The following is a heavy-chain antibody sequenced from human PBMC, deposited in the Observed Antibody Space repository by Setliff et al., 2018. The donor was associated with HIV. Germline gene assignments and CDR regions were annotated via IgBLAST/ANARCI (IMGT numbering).Heavy chain of an antibody. D-gene: IGHD3-3*01. CDR2: ISGHNGRT. CDR1: GYTFTNYG. V-gene: IGHV1-18*01. Sequence: GASVKVSCKASGYTFTNYGISWVRQAPGQGLEWMGWISGHNGRTNFAQKFQDRVTMTTDTPTSTIFMELRSLRSDDTAVYYCARDTNRKIDYWGQGVLVTVSS. CDR3: ARDTNRKIDY. J-gene: IGHJ4*02.